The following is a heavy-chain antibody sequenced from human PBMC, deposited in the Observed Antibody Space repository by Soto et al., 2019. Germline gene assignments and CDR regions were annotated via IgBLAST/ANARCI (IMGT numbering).Heavy chain of an antibody. CDR3: AKESGGRGGSFDY. V-gene: IGHV3-23*01. CDR2: ISGSGGST. J-gene: IGHJ4*02. Sequence: EVQLLESGGGLVQPGGSLRLSCAASGFTFSSYALSWFRQAPGKGLEWVSAISGSGGSTYYADSVKGRFTISRDNSKNTLYLHMNILRAEDTAVYYCAKESGGRGGSFDYWGQGTLVTVSS. D-gene: IGHD2-15*01. CDR1: GFTFSSYA.